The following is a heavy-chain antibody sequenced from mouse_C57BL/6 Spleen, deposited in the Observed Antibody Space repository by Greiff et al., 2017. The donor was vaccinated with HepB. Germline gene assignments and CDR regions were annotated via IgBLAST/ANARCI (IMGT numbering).Heavy chain of an antibody. CDR1: GFTFSDYG. D-gene: IGHD2-4*01. V-gene: IGHV5-17*01. J-gene: IGHJ4*01. CDR2: ISSGSSTI. CDR3: AKPIYYDYDEPYAMDY. Sequence: EVKVVESGGGLVKPGGSLKLSCAASGFTFSDYGMHWVRQAPEKGLEWVAYISSGSSTIYYADTVKGRFTISRDNAKNTLFLQMTSLRSEDTAMYYCAKPIYYDYDEPYAMDYWGQGTSVTVSS.